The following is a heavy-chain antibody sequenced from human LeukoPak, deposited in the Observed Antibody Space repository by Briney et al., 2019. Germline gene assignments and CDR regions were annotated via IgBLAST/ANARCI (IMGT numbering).Heavy chain of an antibody. CDR2: IYYSGST. V-gene: IGHV4-39*07. D-gene: IGHD6-19*01. J-gene: IGHJ4*02. CDR1: GGSISSSSYY. CDR3: ASGGSHSSGWYWDY. Sequence: RPSETLSLTCTVSGGSISSSSYYWGWIRQPPGKGLEWIGSIYYSGSTYYNPSLKSRVTISADTSKNQFSLKLSSVTAADTAVYYCASGGSHSSGWYWDYWGQGTLVTVSS.